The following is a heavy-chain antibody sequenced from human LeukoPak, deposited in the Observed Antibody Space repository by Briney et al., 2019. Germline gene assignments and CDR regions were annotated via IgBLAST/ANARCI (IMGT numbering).Heavy chain of an antibody. D-gene: IGHD1-26*01. Sequence: PGGSLRLSCAASGFIFSSYWMSWVRQAPGKGLEWVANIKQDGSEKNYVDSAKGRFTISRDNARKSLYLQMNSLRAEDTAVYYCERGSIVGTRLAFAPWGQGTRVTVSS. J-gene: IGHJ5*02. V-gene: IGHV3-7*01. CDR3: ERGSIVGTRLAFAP. CDR1: GFIFSSYW. CDR2: IKQDGSEK.